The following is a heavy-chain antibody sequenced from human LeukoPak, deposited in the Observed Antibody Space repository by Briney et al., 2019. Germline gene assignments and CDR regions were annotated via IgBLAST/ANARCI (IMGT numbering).Heavy chain of an antibody. CDR3: AKDVPTAYFDY. CDR2: ITSGSSYI. V-gene: IGHV3-21*01. D-gene: IGHD2-2*01. Sequence: GGSLRLPCAASGFSFSYYSMHWVRQAPGKGLEWVSSITSGSSYIYYADSLKGRFTISRDNSKTTLYLQMNSLRAEDTAVYYCAKDVPTAYFDYWGQGTLVTVSS. CDR1: GFSFSYYS. J-gene: IGHJ4*02.